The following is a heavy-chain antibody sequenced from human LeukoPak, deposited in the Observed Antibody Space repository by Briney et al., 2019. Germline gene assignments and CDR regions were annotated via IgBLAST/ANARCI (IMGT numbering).Heavy chain of an antibody. J-gene: IGHJ3*02. CDR3: ARDHRITMVRGSIGAFGI. V-gene: IGHV3-21*01. Sequence: PGGSLRLSCAASGFTFSSYSMNWVRQAPGKGLERVSSISSSSSYIYYADSVKGRFTISRDNAKNSLYLQMNSLRAEDTAVYYCARDHRITMVRGSIGAFGIWGQGTMVTVSS. D-gene: IGHD3-10*01. CDR2: ISSSSSYI. CDR1: GFTFSSYS.